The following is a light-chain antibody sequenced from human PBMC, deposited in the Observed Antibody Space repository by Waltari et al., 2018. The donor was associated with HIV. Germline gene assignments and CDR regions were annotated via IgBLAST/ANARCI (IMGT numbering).Light chain of an antibody. CDR2: DAS. CDR3: QQRSNWPLT. J-gene: IGKJ4*01. Sequence: EIVLTPSPATLSLSPGERATLSCRASHSVSSHLAWYQQKPGQAPRLLIYDASTRATGIPARFSGSGSGTDFTLTISSLEPEDFAVYYCQQRSNWPLTFGGGAKVEIK. CDR1: HSVSSH. V-gene: IGKV3-11*01.